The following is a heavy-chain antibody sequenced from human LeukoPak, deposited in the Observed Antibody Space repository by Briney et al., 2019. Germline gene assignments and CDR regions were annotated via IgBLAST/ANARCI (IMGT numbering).Heavy chain of an antibody. CDR2: IIPNSGGT. Sequence: ASVKVSCKASGGTLNSYVISWVRQAPGQGLEWMGWIIPNSGGTNYAQKFQDRVTMTRDTAISTAYMELSSLTYDDTAVYYCARGVLLQGRGAFDIWGQGAMVTVSS. V-gene: IGHV1-2*02. D-gene: IGHD2-15*01. CDR3: ARGVLLQGRGAFDI. CDR1: GGTLNSYV. J-gene: IGHJ3*02.